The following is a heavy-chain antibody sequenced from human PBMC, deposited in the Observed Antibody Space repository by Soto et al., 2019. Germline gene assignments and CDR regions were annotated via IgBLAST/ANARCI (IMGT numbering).Heavy chain of an antibody. D-gene: IGHD4-17*01. CDR2: ISSSSSYI. J-gene: IGHJ4*02. Sequence: GGSLRLSCAASGFTFSSYSMNWVRQAPGKGLEWVSSISSSSSYIYYADSVKGRFTISRDNAKNSPYLQMNSLRAEDTAVYYCARDKHYGGNSFFDYWGQGTLVTVYS. CDR3: ARDKHYGGNSFFDY. V-gene: IGHV3-21*01. CDR1: GFTFSSYS.